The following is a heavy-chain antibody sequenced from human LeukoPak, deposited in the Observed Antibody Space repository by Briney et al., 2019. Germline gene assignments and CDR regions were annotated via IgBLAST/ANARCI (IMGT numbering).Heavy chain of an antibody. J-gene: IGHJ5*02. Sequence: SETLSLTCTVSGGSLSTYYWSWIRQPPGKGLDWMGYIYCTGSTNYNPSLKSRVTISVDTSKNQFSLYLNSVTAADTAVYYCARASGGYYNNWFDPWGQGTLVTVSS. CDR1: GGSLSTYY. CDR3: ARASGGYYNNWFDP. V-gene: IGHV4-59*01. D-gene: IGHD3-22*01. CDR2: IYCTGST.